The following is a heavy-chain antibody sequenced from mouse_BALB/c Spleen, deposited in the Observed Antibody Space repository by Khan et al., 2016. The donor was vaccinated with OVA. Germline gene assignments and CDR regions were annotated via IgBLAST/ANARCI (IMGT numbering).Heavy chain of an antibody. CDR3: AREGYDGYYRAWFAY. Sequence: VQLQESGAELVRPGSSVKISCKASGHAFSNYWMNWVKQRPGQGLEWIGQIYPGSGDTNYNGKFKGKATLTVDKSSSTAYMQLSSLTSEDSAVYFCAREGYDGYYRAWFAYWGQGTLVTVSA. CDR1: GHAFSNYW. V-gene: IGHV1-80*01. D-gene: IGHD2-3*01. CDR2: IYPGSGDT. J-gene: IGHJ3*01.